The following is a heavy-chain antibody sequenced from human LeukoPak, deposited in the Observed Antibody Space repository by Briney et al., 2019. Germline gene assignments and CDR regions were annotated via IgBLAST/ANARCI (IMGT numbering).Heavy chain of an antibody. CDR2: IKKDGFFS. CDR1: GFPFRVRW. V-gene: IGHV3-74*03. J-gene: IGHJ4*02. D-gene: IGHD4-11*01. Sequence: PGGSLRLSCTASGFPFRVRWMHWVRQAPGKGLVWISLIKKDGFFSTYADSVKGRFTISRDDAKNTLYLQMDSLRADDTAVHYCATDLDYTFDYWGRGTLVTVSS. CDR3: ATDLDYTFDY.